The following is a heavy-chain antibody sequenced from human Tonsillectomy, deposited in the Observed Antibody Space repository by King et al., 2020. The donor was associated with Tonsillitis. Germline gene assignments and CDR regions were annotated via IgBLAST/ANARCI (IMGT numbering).Heavy chain of an antibody. CDR2: IYYSGST. Sequence: VQLQESGPGLVKPSETLSLTCTVSGGSISSYYCNWIRQPPGKGLEWIGSIYYSGSTNYSPSLKSRVTISVDPSKNQFSLKLSSVTAADTAVYYCARVVRRDYHSWSGFAYYGMDVWGQGTTVTVSS. J-gene: IGHJ6*02. CDR3: ARVVRRDYHSWSGFAYYGMDV. CDR1: GGSISSYY. V-gene: IGHV4-59*01. D-gene: IGHD3-3*01.